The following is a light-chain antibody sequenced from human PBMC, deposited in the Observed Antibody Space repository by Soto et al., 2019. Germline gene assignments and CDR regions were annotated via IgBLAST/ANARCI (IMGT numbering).Light chain of an antibody. CDR1: QSVSSY. V-gene: IGKV3-15*01. J-gene: IGKJ1*01. CDR2: DAS. Sequence: EIVMTQSPATLSVSPGERASLSCRASQSVSSYLAWYQQKPGQAPRLLIYDASTRATDIPARFSGSGSGTEFTLTISSLQSEDFEVYYCQQYNGGRWTFGQGTKVEIK. CDR3: QQYNGGRWT.